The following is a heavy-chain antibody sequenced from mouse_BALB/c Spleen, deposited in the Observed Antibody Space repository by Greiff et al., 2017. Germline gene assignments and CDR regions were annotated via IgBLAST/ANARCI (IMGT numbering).Heavy chain of an antibody. V-gene: IGHV8-11*01. CDR3: ARIEELTGTYWYFDV. Sequence: QVTLNVSGPGILQPSQTLSLTCSFSGFSLSTYGIGVGWIRQPSGKGLEWLAHIWWNDNKYYNTALKSRLTISKDTSNNQVFLKIASVDTADTATYYCARIEELTGTYWYFDVWGAGTTVTVSS. J-gene: IGHJ1*01. CDR1: GFSLSTYGIG. D-gene: IGHD4-1*01. CDR2: IWWNDNK.